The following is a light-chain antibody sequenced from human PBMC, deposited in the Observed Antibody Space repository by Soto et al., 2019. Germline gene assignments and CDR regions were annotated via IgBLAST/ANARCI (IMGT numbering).Light chain of an antibody. J-gene: IGKJ3*01. CDR1: RSIGTY. Sequence: EIVLTQFPATLSLSPGERATLSCRASRSIGTYLAWYQQKPGQAPRPLIYGASNRPTGIPARFSGSGSATDFTLSISGLEPADLAVYSCQQRSNGPFTCGPQTNVDI. V-gene: IGKV3-11*01. CDR3: QQRSNGPFT. CDR2: GAS.